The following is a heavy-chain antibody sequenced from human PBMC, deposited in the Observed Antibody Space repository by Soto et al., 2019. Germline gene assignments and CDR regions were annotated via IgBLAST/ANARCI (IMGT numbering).Heavy chain of an antibody. J-gene: IGHJ4*02. CDR1: GFTFSTYA. CDR3: AKGGWGTVLDY. D-gene: IGHD1-7*01. Sequence: EVQLLESGGDLVQPGGSLRLSCAASGFTFSTYAIIWARQAPGKGLEWVSVISGSGDKTYYADSVKGRFTISRDNSKNKLFLQMNSLKVEDTAVYYCAKGGWGTVLDYWGQGTLVTVSS. V-gene: IGHV3-23*01. CDR2: ISGSGDKT.